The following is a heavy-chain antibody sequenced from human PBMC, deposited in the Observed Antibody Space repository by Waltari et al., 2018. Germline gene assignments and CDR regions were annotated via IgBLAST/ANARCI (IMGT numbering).Heavy chain of an antibody. V-gene: IGHV3-30-3*01. D-gene: IGHD1-26*01. CDR2: ISYDGSNK. J-gene: IGHJ4*02. CDR1: GFTFSTYA. Sequence: QVQLVESGGGVVQPGRSLRLSCAASGFTFSTYAMHWVRQAPGKGLEGVAVISYDGSNKYYADSVKGRFTISRDNSKNTLYLQMNSLRAEDTAVYYCARAYSRLDYWGQGTLVTVSS. CDR3: ARAYSRLDY.